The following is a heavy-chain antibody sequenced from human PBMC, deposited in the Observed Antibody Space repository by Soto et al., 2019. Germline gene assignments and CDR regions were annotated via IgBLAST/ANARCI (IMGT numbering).Heavy chain of an antibody. CDR2: TSYDGNNE. J-gene: IGHJ5*02. CDR3: AKDKGVIDPPNWFDP. CDR1: GFTFSNYA. V-gene: IGHV3-30*18. Sequence: PVGSRRLSCAASGFTFSNYAMHWVRQAPGKGLEWVALTSYDGNNEYYTDSVKGRFTISRDNSKNTLFLQMNSPRPEDTAVYYCAKDKGVIDPPNWFDPWGQGTLVTVSS. D-gene: IGHD3-16*02.